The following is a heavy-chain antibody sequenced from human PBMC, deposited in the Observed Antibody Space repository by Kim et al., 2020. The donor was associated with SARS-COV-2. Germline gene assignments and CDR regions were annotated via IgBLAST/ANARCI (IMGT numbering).Heavy chain of an antibody. V-gene: IGHV1-18*04. CDR1: GYIFSTYG. D-gene: IGHD3-22*01. Sequence: ASVKVSCRTSGYIFSTYGIGWVRQAPGQGLEWVGWISPSNGNTNYAQRFQGRVTVTTDRSTSSAYMELWSLTSDDTALYYCARIYYDNDAYPYYFDYWGQGTLVTVSS. CDR2: ISPSNGNT. J-gene: IGHJ4*02. CDR3: ARIYYDNDAYPYYFDY.